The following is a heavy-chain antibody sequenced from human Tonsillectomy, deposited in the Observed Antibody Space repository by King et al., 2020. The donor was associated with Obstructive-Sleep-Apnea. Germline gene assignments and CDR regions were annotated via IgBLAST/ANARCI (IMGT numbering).Heavy chain of an antibody. CDR2: SSGSGGSI. CDR3: AKDRVLWQQLPRFDY. J-gene: IGHJ4*02. V-gene: IGHV3-23*04. CDR1: GFTFSNYA. Sequence: VQLVESGGGLVQPGRSLRLSCAASGFTFSNYAMSWVRQAPGKGLEWVSSSSGSGGSIFYADSVKGRFTISRDISKNTLCLQLNSLRAEDTAVYYCAKDRVLWQQLPRFDYWGQGTLVSVSS. D-gene: IGHD6-13*01.